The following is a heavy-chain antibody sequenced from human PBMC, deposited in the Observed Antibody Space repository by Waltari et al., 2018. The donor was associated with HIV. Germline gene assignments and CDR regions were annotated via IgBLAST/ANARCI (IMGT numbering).Heavy chain of an antibody. D-gene: IGHD6-19*01. CDR1: GGSISSSSYY. Sequence: QLQLQESGPGLVKPSETLSLTCTVSGGSISSSSYYWGWIRRPPGKGLEWIGSIYYSGSTYYNPSLKSRVTISVDTSKNQFSLKLSSVTAADTAVYYCARQWLVRGYYYYYGMDVWGQGTTVTVSS. CDR2: IYYSGST. J-gene: IGHJ6*02. V-gene: IGHV4-39*01. CDR3: ARQWLVRGYYYYYGMDV.